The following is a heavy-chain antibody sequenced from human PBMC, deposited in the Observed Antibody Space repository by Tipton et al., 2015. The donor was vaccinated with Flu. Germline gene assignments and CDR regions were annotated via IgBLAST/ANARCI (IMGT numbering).Heavy chain of an antibody. CDR2: IYHSGTT. CDR3: ARHTADSVRGVIDY. J-gene: IGHJ4*02. Sequence: TLSLTCSVSGYSISSSYYWGWVRRPPGKGLEWIGTIYHSGTTYYNPSLKSRLTISVDTSKNQSSLNLSSVTAADTAVYYCARHTADSVRGVIDYWGQGTLVTVSS. CDR1: GYSISSSYY. V-gene: IGHV4-38-2*01. D-gene: IGHD3-10*02.